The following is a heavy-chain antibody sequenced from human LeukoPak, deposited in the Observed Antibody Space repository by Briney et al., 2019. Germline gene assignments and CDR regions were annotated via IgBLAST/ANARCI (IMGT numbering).Heavy chain of an antibody. J-gene: IGHJ4*02. V-gene: IGHV3-23*01. CDR3: AKPVRGSNRPYYFDY. CDR2: ISGSGGST. CDR1: GFTFSSYS. Sequence: GGSLRLSCAASGFTFSSYSMNWVRQAPGKGLEWVSAISGSGGSTFYADSVKGRFTISRDNSKNALYLQMNSLRAEDTAVYYCAKPVRGSNRPYYFDYWGQGTLVTVSS. D-gene: IGHD1-26*01.